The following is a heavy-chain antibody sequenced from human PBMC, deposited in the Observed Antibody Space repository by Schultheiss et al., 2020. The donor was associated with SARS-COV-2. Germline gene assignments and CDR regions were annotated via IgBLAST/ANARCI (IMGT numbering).Heavy chain of an antibody. V-gene: IGHV3-53*01. CDR1: GFTVSSNY. CDR3: LGRKGYFDY. Sequence: GGSLRLSCAASGFTVSSNYMSWVRQAPGKGLEWVSTLGGRGGPTFYADSVRGRVTISRDNSKNTLYLQMSSLKTEDTAVRQSLGRKGYFDYWAQGTLVTVSS. CDR2: GGRGGPT. D-gene: IGHD3-3*02. J-gene: IGHJ4*02.